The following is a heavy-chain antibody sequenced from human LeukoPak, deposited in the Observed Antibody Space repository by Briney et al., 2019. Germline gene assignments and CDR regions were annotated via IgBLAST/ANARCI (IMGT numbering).Heavy chain of an antibody. Sequence: ASVKVSCKASGYTFTGYYMHWVRQAPGQGLEWMGRINPNSGGTNYAQKFQGRVTMTRDMSISTAYMELSRLRSDDTAVYYCARVRKRGYYDSSGYYYWGQGTLVTVSS. CDR2: INPNSGGT. CDR3: ARVRKRGYYDSSGYYY. CDR1: GYTFTGYY. J-gene: IGHJ4*02. D-gene: IGHD3-22*01. V-gene: IGHV1-2*06.